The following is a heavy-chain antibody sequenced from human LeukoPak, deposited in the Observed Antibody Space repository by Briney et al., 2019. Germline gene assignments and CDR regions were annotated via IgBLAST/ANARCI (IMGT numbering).Heavy chain of an antibody. CDR1: GFTFSSYW. J-gene: IGHJ6*02. CDR2: IKQDGSEK. V-gene: IGHV3-7*01. Sequence: GGSLRLSCAASGFTFSSYWMSWARQPPGKGLEWVANIKQDGSEKYYVDSVKGRFTISRDNAKNSLYLQMNSLRAEDTAVYYCASGPRSSDYYYYGMDVWGQGTTVTVSS. D-gene: IGHD6-6*01. CDR3: ASGPRSSDYYYYGMDV.